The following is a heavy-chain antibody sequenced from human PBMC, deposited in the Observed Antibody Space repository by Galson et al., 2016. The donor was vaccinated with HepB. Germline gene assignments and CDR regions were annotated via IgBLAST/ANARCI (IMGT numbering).Heavy chain of an antibody. V-gene: IGHV3-33*01. Sequence: SLRLSCAASGFTFSTYGMHWVRQAPGKGLERVAVIWHDGSNKYYADSVKGRFIISRDSSTLYLQMNSLRAEDTAVYYCARDRLASGNHLDYWGQGTLVTVSS. J-gene: IGHJ4*02. CDR1: GFTFSTYG. CDR3: ARDRLASGNHLDY. CDR2: IWHDGSNK. D-gene: IGHD4-23*01.